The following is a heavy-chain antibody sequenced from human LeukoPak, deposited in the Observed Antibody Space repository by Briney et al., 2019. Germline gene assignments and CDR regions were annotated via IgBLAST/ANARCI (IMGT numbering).Heavy chain of an antibody. Sequence: ASVKVSCKASGYTFTGYYMHWVRQAPGQGLEWMGWINPNSGGTNYAQNFQGRVTMTRDTSISTAYMELSSLKSDDTAVYYCARDRNSGSSLDIWGQGTMLTVSS. CDR1: GYTFTGYY. CDR3: ARDRNSGSSLDI. J-gene: IGHJ3*02. V-gene: IGHV1-2*02. CDR2: INPNSGGT. D-gene: IGHD6-6*01.